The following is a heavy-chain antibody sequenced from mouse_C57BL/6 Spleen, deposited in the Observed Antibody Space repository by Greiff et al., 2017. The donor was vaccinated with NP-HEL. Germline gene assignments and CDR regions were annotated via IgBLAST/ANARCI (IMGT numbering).Heavy chain of an antibody. J-gene: IGHJ4*01. V-gene: IGHV1-53*01. CDR3: AGSIGYYGSSPYAMDY. CDR2: INPSNGGT. D-gene: IGHD1-1*01. CDR1: GYTFTSYW. Sequence: QVQLQQPGTELVKPGASVKLSCKASGYTFTSYWMHWVKQRPGQGLEWIGNINPSNGGTNYNEKFKSKATLTVDKSSSTAYMQLSSLTSEDSAVYYCAGSIGYYGSSPYAMDYWGQGTSVTVSS.